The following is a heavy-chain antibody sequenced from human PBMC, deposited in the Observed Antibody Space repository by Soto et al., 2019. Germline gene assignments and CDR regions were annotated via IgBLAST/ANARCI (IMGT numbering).Heavy chain of an antibody. CDR2: IYYSGST. CDR3: ARDSPNCSGGSCYSGFDP. J-gene: IGHJ5*02. D-gene: IGHD2-15*01. V-gene: IGHV4-59*01. Sequence: PSETLSLTCTVSGGSIRSYDWSWIRQPPGKGLEWIGYIYYSGSTNYNPSLKSRVTISVDTSKNQFSLKLSSVTAADTAVYYCARDSPNCSGGSCYSGFDPWGQGTLVT. CDR1: GGSIRSYD.